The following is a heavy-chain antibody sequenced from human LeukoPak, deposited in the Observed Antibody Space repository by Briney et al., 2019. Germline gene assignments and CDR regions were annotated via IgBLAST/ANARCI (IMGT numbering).Heavy chain of an antibody. V-gene: IGHV1-2*02. CDR1: GYTFTGYY. Sequence: ASVKVSCKASGYTFTGYYMHWVRQAPGQGLEWMGWINPNSGGTNYAQKFQGRVTMTRDTSISTAYMELSRLRSDDTAVYYCARCRGIGCRYYFDYWGQGTLVTVSS. J-gene: IGHJ4*02. CDR2: INPNSGGT. CDR3: ARCRGIGCRYYFDY. D-gene: IGHD3-10*01.